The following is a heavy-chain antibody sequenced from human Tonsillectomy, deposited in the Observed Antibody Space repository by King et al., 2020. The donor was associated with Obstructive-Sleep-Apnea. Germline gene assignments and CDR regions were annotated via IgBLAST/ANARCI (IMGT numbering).Heavy chain of an antibody. Sequence: LQLVQSGAEVKKPGASVKVSCRTSGYTFTSYYMHWVRQAPGQGLEWMGIINPSGGSTSYAQKFQGRVTMTRDTSTSTVYMELTSLRSEDTAVYYCARGGHGYFDDWGQGTLVTVSS. CDR3: ARGGHGYFDD. D-gene: IGHD2-2*03. J-gene: IGHJ4*02. V-gene: IGHV1-46*01. CDR1: GYTFTSYY. CDR2: INPSGGST.